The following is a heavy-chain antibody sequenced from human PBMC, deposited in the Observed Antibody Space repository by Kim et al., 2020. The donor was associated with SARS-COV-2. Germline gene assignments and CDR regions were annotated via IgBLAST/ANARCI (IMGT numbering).Heavy chain of an antibody. J-gene: IGHJ5*02. Sequence: SETLSLTCTVSGGSISSSSYYWGWIRQPPGKGLEWIGSIYYSGSTYYNPSLKSRVTISVDTSKNQFSLKLSSVTAADTAVYYCARLRRVHWNWFDPWGQGTLVTVSS. CDR3: ARLRRVHWNWFDP. CDR1: GGSISSSSYY. D-gene: IGHD3-3*01. V-gene: IGHV4-39*01. CDR2: IYYSGST.